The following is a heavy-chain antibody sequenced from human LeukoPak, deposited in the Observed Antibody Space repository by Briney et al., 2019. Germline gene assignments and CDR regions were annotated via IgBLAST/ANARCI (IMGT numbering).Heavy chain of an antibody. D-gene: IGHD3-10*01. CDR2: IAWNSGNT. Sequence: PGRSLRLSCAASGFTFDNYAMHWVRQAPGKGLEWVSGIAWNSGNTGFADSVKGRFTISRDNAENSLYLQMNSLTPEDTAFYFCAKDVNSYGSGSSYNPWGPFDSWGQGTLVTVSS. J-gene: IGHJ4*02. V-gene: IGHV3-9*01. CDR1: GFTFDNYA. CDR3: AKDVNSYGSGSSYNPWGPFDS.